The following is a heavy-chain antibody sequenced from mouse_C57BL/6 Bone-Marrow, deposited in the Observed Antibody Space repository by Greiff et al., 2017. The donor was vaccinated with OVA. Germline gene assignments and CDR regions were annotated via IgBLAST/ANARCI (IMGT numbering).Heavy chain of an antibody. D-gene: IGHD1-1*01. CDR1: GYAFSSSW. V-gene: IGHV1-82*01. CDR3: ALITTVVAKDY. CDR2: IYPGDGDT. J-gene: IGHJ2*01. Sequence: VPLQQSGPELVKPGASVKISCTASGYAFSSSWLNWVKQRPGTGLEWIGRIYPGDGDTNYNGKFKGKATLTADKSSSTAYMQLSSLTSEDSAVYFCALITTVVAKDYWGQGTTLTVSS.